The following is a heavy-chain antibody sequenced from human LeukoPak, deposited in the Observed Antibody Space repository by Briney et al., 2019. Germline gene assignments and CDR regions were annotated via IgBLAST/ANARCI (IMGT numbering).Heavy chain of an antibody. V-gene: IGHV3-9*01. CDR1: GFTFDDYA. D-gene: IGHD3-22*01. J-gene: IGHJ4*02. Sequence: GRSLRLSCAASGFTFDDYAMHWVRQAPGKGLEWVSGISWNSGSIGYADSVKGRFTISRDNAKNSLYLQMNSLRAEDTAFYYCALLDSSVSFARWGQGTLVTVSS. CDR3: ALLDSSVSFAR. CDR2: ISWNSGSI.